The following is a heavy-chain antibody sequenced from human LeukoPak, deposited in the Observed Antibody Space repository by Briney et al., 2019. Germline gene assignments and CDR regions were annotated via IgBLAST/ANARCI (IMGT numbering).Heavy chain of an antibody. J-gene: IGHJ4*02. CDR1: GFSLSSYS. Sequence: PGGSLRLSCATSGFSLSSYSMNWVRQAPGKGLEWVSSISSSSSYIYYADSVKGRFTISRDNAKNSLYLQMNSLRAEDTAVYYCARAFWSGYLDYWGQGTLVTVSS. CDR2: ISSSSSYI. V-gene: IGHV3-21*01. CDR3: ARAFWSGYLDY. D-gene: IGHD3-3*01.